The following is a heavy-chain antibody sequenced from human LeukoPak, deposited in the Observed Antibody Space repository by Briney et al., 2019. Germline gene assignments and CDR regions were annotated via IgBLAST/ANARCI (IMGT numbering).Heavy chain of an antibody. CDR1: GGSISSSSYY. J-gene: IGHJ4*02. D-gene: IGHD5-12*01. Sequence: SETLSLTCTVSGGSISSSSYYWGWIRQPPGKGLEYIGSIYYSGSTYYNPSLKSRVTISVDTSKNQFSLKLSSVTAADTAVYYCARGPGYSGYDQVGYYFDYWGQGTLVTVSS. V-gene: IGHV4-39*07. CDR2: IYYSGST. CDR3: ARGPGYSGYDQVGYYFDY.